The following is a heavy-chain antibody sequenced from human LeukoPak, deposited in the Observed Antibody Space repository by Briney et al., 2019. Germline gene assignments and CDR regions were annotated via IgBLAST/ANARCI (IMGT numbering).Heavy chain of an antibody. CDR3: ARGGSGWYPSGFDP. J-gene: IGHJ5*02. Sequence: SETLSLTCSVSGVSISSSYWSWIRQPPGKGLEWIGFIHYSGSTNYNPSLKSRVTISADTSNNQFSLKVTSVTAADTAVYYCARGGSGWYPSGFDPWGQGTLVTVSS. D-gene: IGHD6-19*01. CDR1: GVSISSSY. CDR2: IHYSGST. V-gene: IGHV4-59*01.